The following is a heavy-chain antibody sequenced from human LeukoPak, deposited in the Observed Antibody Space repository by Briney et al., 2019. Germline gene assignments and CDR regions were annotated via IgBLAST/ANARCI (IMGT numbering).Heavy chain of an antibody. V-gene: IGHV3-7*01. CDR2: IKQDGSEK. CDR3: ARDRIGYSYGSSYYYYYYMDV. CDR1: GFTFSSYW. J-gene: IGHJ6*03. Sequence: GGSLRLSCAASGFTFSSYWMSWVRQAPGKGLEWVANIKQDGSEKYYVDSVKGRFTISRDNAKNSLYLQMNSLRAEDTAVYYCARDRIGYSYGSSYYYYYYMDVWGKGTTVTVSS. D-gene: IGHD5-18*01.